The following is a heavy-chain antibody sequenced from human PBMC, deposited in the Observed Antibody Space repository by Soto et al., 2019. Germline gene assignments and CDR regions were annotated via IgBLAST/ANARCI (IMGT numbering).Heavy chain of an antibody. CDR2: IYYTGST. CDR1: GASITTYY. Sequence: SETLSLTCTVSGASITTYYYNWIRQAPGKPLEWIGYIYYTGSTNYNPSLKSRVTISVDKSKNQSSLKLSSVTAADTAVYYCARASIEVSNYGDYYYYYMDVWGKGTTVTVSS. V-gene: IGHV4-59*12. CDR3: ARASIEVSNYGDYYYYYMDV. J-gene: IGHJ6*03. D-gene: IGHD4-17*01.